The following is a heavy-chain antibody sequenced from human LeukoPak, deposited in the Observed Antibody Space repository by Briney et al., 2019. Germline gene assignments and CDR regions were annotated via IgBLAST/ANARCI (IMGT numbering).Heavy chain of an antibody. CDR1: GYSFTSYW. V-gene: IGHV5-51*01. D-gene: IGHD5-24*01. CDR2: IYPGDSGT. Sequence: GESLKISCKGSGYSFTSYWIGWVRQMPGKGLEWMGIIYPGDSGTRYSPAFQGQVTISADKSISTAHLQWSSLKASDTAMYYCARQGFRDGYNPDYWGQGTLVTVSS. CDR3: ARQGFRDGYNPDY. J-gene: IGHJ4*02.